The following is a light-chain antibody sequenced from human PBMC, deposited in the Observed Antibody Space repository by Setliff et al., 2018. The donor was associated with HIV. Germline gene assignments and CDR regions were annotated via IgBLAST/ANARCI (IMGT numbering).Light chain of an antibody. Sequence: QSALTQPASVSGSPGQSITISCTGTSSDVGGYNYVSWYQQHPGKAPKLIIYEVRNRPSGVSNRFSGSKSGNTASLTISGLQAEDEADYYCSSHRSSSYVFGTGTKGTVL. CDR2: EVR. V-gene: IGLV2-14*01. J-gene: IGLJ1*01. CDR1: SSDVGGYNY. CDR3: SSHRSSSYV.